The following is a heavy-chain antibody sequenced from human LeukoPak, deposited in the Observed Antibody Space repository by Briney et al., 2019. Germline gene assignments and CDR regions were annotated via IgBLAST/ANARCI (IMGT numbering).Heavy chain of an antibody. CDR3: ARDLVTRGYSYGRMPGSYFDY. D-gene: IGHD5-18*01. CDR2: ISGSGGST. V-gene: IGHV3-23*01. Sequence: GGSLRLSCAASGFTFSSYAMSWVRQAPGKGLEWVSAISGSGGSTYYADSVKGRFTISRDNSKNTLYLQMNSLRVEDTAVYYCARDLVTRGYSYGRMPGSYFDYWGQGTLVTVSS. CDR1: GFTFSSYA. J-gene: IGHJ4*02.